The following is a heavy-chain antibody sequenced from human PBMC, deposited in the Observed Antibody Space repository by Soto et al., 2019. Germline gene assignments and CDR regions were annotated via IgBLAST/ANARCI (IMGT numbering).Heavy chain of an antibody. CDR3: ASGYYDSSGYYSKDAFDI. D-gene: IGHD3-22*01. V-gene: IGHV1-69*06. J-gene: IGHJ3*02. CDR1: GGTFSSYA. CDR2: IIPIFGTA. Sequence: EASVKVSCKASGGTFSSYAISWVRQAPGQGLEWMGGIIPIFGTANYAQKFQGRVTITADKSTSTAYMELSSLRSEDTAVYYCASGYYDSSGYYSKDAFDIWGQGTMVTVSS.